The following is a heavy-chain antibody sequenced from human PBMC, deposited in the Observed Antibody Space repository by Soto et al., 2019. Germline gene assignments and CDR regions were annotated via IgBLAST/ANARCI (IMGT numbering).Heavy chain of an antibody. D-gene: IGHD3-10*01. J-gene: IGHJ4*02. V-gene: IGHV4-59*01. CDR3: ARVDYYGSGSYYKDDY. CDR1: GGSISSYY. Sequence: SSETLSLTCTVSGGSISSYYWSWIRQPPGKGLEWIGYIYYSGSTNYNPSLKSRVTISVDTSKNQFSLKLSSVTAADTAVYYCARVDYYGSGSYYKDDYWGQGTLVTVSS. CDR2: IYYSGST.